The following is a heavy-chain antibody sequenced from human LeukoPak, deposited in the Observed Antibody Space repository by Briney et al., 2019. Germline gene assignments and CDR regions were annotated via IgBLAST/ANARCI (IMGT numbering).Heavy chain of an antibody. J-gene: IGHJ3*02. CDR3: AREVTSGGSDAFDI. V-gene: IGHV1-69*04. CDR1: GGTFSSYA. D-gene: IGHD2-21*02. Sequence: SVKVSCKASGGTFSSYAISWVRQAPGQGLEWMGRIIPIFGIANYAQKFQGRVTITADKSTSTAYMELSSLRSVDTAVYYCAREVTSGGSDAFDIWGQGTMVTVSS. CDR2: IIPIFGIA.